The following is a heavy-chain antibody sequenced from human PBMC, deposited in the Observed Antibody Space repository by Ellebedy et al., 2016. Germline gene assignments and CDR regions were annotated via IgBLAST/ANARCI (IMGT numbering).Heavy chain of an antibody. Sequence: KVSXXGSGYSFTSYWIGWVRQMPGKGLEWMGIIYPGDSDTRYTPSFQGQVTISADKSISTAYLQWSSLKASDTAMYYCARVLAALGGYYGMDVWGQGTTVTVSS. J-gene: IGHJ6*02. V-gene: IGHV5-51*01. CDR1: GYSFTSYW. CDR3: ARVLAALGGYYGMDV. CDR2: IYPGDSDT. D-gene: IGHD6-13*01.